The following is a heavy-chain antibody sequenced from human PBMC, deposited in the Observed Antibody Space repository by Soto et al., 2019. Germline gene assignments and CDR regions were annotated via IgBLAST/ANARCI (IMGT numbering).Heavy chain of an antibody. J-gene: IGHJ3*02. CDR1: GYPLTELS. CDR2: FDPEGGET. D-gene: IGHD3-22*01. Sequence: QVQLVQSGAEVKKPGASVKVSCKVSGYPLTELSLQWVRQAPGKGLDWMGRFDPEGGETIYAQKFQGRVTMTEDTSTDTAYMELSSLRSEETAVYYCATTDYYDSSGYYFSAFDIGGQGTMVTVSS. CDR3: ATTDYYDSSGYYFSAFDI. V-gene: IGHV1-24*01.